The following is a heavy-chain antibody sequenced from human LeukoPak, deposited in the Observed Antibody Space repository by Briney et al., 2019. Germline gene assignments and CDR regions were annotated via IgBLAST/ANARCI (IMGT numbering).Heavy chain of an antibody. V-gene: IGHV3-20*04. CDR2: INWNGGST. D-gene: IGHD3-22*01. J-gene: IGHJ3*02. Sequence: PGGSLRLSCAASGFTFDDYGMSWVRQAPGKGLEWVSGINWNGGSTGYADSVKGRFTISRDNAKNSLYLQMNSLRAEDTALYYCARGMGYDSSGYYSAFDIWGQGTMVTVSS. CDR3: ARGMGYDSSGYYSAFDI. CDR1: GFTFDDYG.